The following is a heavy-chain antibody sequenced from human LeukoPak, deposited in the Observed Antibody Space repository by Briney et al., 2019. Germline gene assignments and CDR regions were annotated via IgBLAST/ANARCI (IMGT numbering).Heavy chain of an antibody. J-gene: IGHJ4*02. D-gene: IGHD3-22*01. CDR1: GGTFSSYA. Sequence: SVKVSCKASGGTFSSYAISWVRQAPGQGLEWMGRIIPILGIANYAQKFQGRVTITADKSTSTAYMELSSLRSEDTAVYYCARAPYYYDSSGYSDYWGQETLVTVSS. CDR2: IIPILGIA. V-gene: IGHV1-69*04. CDR3: ARAPYYYDSSGYSDY.